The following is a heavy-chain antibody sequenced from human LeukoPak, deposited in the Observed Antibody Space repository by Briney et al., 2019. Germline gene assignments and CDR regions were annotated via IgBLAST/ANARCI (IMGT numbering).Heavy chain of an antibody. Sequence: GGSLRLSCAASGFIFSSYWRHWVRQAPGKGLVWVSRIKSDGSSTNYADYVKGRFTSSRDNATYTLYLQMNSLRAEDTAVYYCARDGRIAAPGTDLDYWGQGTLVTVSS. D-gene: IGHD6-13*01. CDR1: GFIFSSYW. V-gene: IGHV3-74*01. CDR3: ARDGRIAAPGTDLDY. CDR2: IKSDGSST. J-gene: IGHJ4*02.